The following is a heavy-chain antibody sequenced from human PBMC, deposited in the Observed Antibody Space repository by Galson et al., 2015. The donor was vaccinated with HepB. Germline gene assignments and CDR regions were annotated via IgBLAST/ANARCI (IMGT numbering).Heavy chain of an antibody. V-gene: IGHV3-43*01. D-gene: IGHD2-2*01. J-gene: IGHJ6*02. CDR2: ISWDGGST. CDR3: ATDIGYCSSTSCYRKPYYYYGMDV. CDR1: GFTFDDYT. Sequence: SLRLSCAASGFTFDDYTMHWVRQAPGKGLEWVSLISWDGGSTYYADSVKGRFTISRDNSKNSLYLQMNSLRTEDTALYYCATDIGYCSSTSCYRKPYYYYGMDVWGQGTTVTVSS.